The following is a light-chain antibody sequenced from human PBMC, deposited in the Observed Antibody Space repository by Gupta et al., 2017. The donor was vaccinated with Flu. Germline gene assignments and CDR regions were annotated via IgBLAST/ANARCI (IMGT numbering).Light chain of an antibody. V-gene: IGLV2-14*04. Sequence: SITISCTGTSSDVGYYNYVSWYQQHPGKAPKVMIYDVTNRPSGVSNRFSGSKSGNTASLTISGLQAEDEADYYCSSYTTSSTLVFGTGTKVTVL. J-gene: IGLJ1*01. CDR1: SSDVGYYNY. CDR3: SSYTTSSTLV. CDR2: DVT.